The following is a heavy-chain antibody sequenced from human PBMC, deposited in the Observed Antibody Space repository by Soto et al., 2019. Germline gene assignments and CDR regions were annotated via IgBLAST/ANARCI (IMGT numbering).Heavy chain of an antibody. Sequence: QVQLVQSGAEVKKPGSSVKVSCKASGGTFSSYGINWVRQAPGQGLEWMGGVIPLFGAANYAQKFQGRVTITADASSSIVCMELSSLRSEDTAVYYCAREQHDPYDSSGYYFNWFDTWGQGTLVTVSS. CDR1: GGTFSSYG. CDR3: AREQHDPYDSSGYYFNWFDT. V-gene: IGHV1-69*01. J-gene: IGHJ5*02. D-gene: IGHD3-22*01. CDR2: VIPLFGAA.